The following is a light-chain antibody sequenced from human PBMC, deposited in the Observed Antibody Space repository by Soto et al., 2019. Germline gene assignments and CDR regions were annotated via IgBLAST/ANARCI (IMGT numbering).Light chain of an antibody. CDR3: QQRSNGPTWT. CDR1: QSVSSY. CDR2: DAS. J-gene: IGKJ1*01. V-gene: IGKV3-11*01. Sequence: EIVLTQSPATLSLSPGERATLSCRASQSVSSYLAWYQQKPAQAPRLLIYDASNRATGIPARFSGSGSGTDFTLTISSLEPEDFAVYYCQQRSNGPTWTFGQGTKVEIK.